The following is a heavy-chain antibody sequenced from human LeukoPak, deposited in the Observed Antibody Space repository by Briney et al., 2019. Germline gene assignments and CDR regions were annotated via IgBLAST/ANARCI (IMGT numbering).Heavy chain of an antibody. Sequence: GGSLRLSCAASGFTFDDYAMHWVRQAPGKGLEWVSGISWNSGSIGYADSVKGRFTISRDNAKNSLYLQMNSLRDEDTAVYYCARGISDVYNYWGQGTLVTVSS. J-gene: IGHJ4*02. CDR1: GFTFDDYA. D-gene: IGHD5-24*01. CDR2: ISWNSGSI. V-gene: IGHV3-9*01. CDR3: ARGISDVYNY.